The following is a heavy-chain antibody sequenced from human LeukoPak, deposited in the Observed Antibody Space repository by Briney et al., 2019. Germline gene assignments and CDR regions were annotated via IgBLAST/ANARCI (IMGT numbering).Heavy chain of an antibody. CDR1: GFTFSSYE. D-gene: IGHD2-2*01. Sequence: PGGSLRLSCAASGFTFSSYEMNWVRQAPGKGLEWVSYISSSGSTICYADSVKGRFTISRDNAKNSLYLQMNSLRAEDTAVYYCARDSCVRWASSTSCQYSAFDIWGQGTMVTVSS. CDR3: ARDSCVRWASSTSCQYSAFDI. CDR2: ISSSGSTI. V-gene: IGHV3-48*03. J-gene: IGHJ3*02.